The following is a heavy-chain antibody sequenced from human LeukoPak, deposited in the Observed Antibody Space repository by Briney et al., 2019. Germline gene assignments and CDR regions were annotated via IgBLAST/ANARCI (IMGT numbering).Heavy chain of an antibody. CDR1: GYTFTIYG. CDR3: ARLAYGGPNFDY. J-gene: IGHJ4*02. D-gene: IGHD4-23*01. V-gene: IGHV1-18*01. Sequence: ASVTVSCMASGYTFTIYGISWVRQAPGQGLEWMGWISAYNGNTNYAQKLQGRVTMTTDTSTSTAYMELRSLRSDDTAVYYCARLAYGGPNFDYWGQGTLVTVSS. CDR2: ISAYNGNT.